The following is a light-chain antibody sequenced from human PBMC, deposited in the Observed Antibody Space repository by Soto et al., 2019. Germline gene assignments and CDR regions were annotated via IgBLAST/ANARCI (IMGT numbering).Light chain of an antibody. V-gene: IGKV3-15*01. CDR3: QQYNNWPFT. CDR1: QSVSSN. J-gene: IGKJ5*01. CDR2: GAS. Sequence: ETVMTQSPATLSASPGERATLACRASQSVSSNLAWYQQKPGQTPRILIYGASTRATGIPARFSGSGAGTEFTLTISSLQSEDFAVYYCQQYNNWPFTFGQEKRLEIK.